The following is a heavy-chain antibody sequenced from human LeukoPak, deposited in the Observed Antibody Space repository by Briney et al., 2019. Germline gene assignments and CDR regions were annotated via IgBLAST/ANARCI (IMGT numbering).Heavy chain of an antibody. CDR1: GGSISSYY. J-gene: IGHJ6*03. CDR2: IYYSGST. Sequence: PSETLSLTCTVSGGSISSYYWSWIRQPPGKGLEWIGYIYYSGSTNYNPSLKSRVTISVDTSKNQFSLKLSSVTAADTAVYYCARVEEGYGSGRRENYYYYYMDVWGKGTTVTISS. V-gene: IGHV4-59*01. D-gene: IGHD3-10*01. CDR3: ARVEEGYGSGRRENYYYYYMDV.